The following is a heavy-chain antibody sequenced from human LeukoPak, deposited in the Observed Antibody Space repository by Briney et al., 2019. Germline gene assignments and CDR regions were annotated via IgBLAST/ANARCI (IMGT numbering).Heavy chain of an antibody. Sequence: SETLSLTCTVSGGSISSSSYYWGWIRQPPGKGLEWIGSIYYSGSTYYNPSLKSRVTISVDTSKNQFSLKLSSVTAADTAVYYCAGTTGTVLLWFGDHGEDAFDVWGKGTTVTISS. J-gene: IGHJ3*01. CDR2: IYYSGST. CDR1: GGSISSSSYY. D-gene: IGHD3-10*01. V-gene: IGHV4-39*01. CDR3: AGTTGTVLLWFGDHGEDAFDV.